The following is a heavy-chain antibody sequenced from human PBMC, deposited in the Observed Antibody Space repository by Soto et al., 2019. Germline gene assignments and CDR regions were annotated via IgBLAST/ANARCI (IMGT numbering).Heavy chain of an antibody. CDR2: INHSGST. CDR1: CGSFSGYY. CDR3: ASPDDSIAVAGKGGDYYYYGMDL. J-gene: IGHJ6*02. D-gene: IGHD6-19*01. Sequence: PSEALSLTWSFYCGSFSGYYLSLIRHPPKKLLEWIGEINHSGSTNYNPSLKSRVTISVDTSKNQFSPKLSSVTAAHTAVYYCASPDDSIAVAGKGGDYYYYGMDLWGQGTTVTVSS. V-gene: IGHV4-34*01.